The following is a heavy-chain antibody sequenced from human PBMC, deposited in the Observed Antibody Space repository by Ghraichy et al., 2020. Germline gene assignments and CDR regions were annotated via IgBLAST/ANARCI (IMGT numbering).Heavy chain of an antibody. D-gene: IGHD3-22*01. CDR1: GYTFTSYY. CDR2: INPSGGST. Sequence: ASVKVSCKASGYTFTSYYMHWVRQAPGQGLEWMGIINPSGGSTSYAQKFQGRVTMTRDTSTSTVYMELSSLRSEDTAVYYCAREPPQGYYDSSGYRDWGQGTLVTVSS. V-gene: IGHV1-46*01. CDR3: AREPPQGYYDSSGYRD. J-gene: IGHJ4*02.